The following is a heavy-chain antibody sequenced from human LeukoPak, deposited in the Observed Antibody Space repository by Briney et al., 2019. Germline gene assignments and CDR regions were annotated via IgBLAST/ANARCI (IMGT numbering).Heavy chain of an antibody. CDR3: ARDRRLQADSGGYYFFYAFDI. CDR2: IYYSGST. V-gene: IGHV4-31*03. D-gene: IGHD3-22*01. J-gene: IGHJ3*02. Sequence: SQTLSLTCTVSGGSISSGGYYWSWIRQHPGKGLEWIGYIYYSGSTYYNPSLKSRVTISVDTSKNQFSLKLSSVTAADTAVYYCARDRRLQADSGGYYFFYAFDIWGQGTMVTVSS. CDR1: GGSISSGGYY.